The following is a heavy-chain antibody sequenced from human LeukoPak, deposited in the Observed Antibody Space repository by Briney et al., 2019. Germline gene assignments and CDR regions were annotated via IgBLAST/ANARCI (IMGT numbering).Heavy chain of an antibody. V-gene: IGHV4-34*01. CDR3: ASAGFGELRPHDY. Sequence: SETLSLTCAVYGGSFSGYYWSWIRQPPGKGLEWIGEINHSGSTNYNPSLKSRVTISVDTSKNQFSLKLSSVTAADTAVYYCASAGFGELRPHDYWAREPWSPSPQ. D-gene: IGHD3-10*01. J-gene: IGHJ4*02. CDR1: GGSFSGYY. CDR2: INHSGST.